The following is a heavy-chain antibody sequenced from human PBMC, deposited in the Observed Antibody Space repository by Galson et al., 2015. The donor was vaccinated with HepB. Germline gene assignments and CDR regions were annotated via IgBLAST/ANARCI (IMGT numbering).Heavy chain of an antibody. D-gene: IGHD6-13*01. CDR2: ISAYNGNT. CDR1: GYTFTSFG. V-gene: IGHV1-18*04. Sequence: QSGAEVKKPGASVKVSCRASGYTFTSFGISWVRQAPGQGLEWMGWISAYNGNTNYAQRLQGRVTMTTDTSTSTAYMELRSLRSDDTAVYYCARDHSWAAAGTSNWFDPWGQGTLVSVSS. CDR3: ARDHSWAAAGTSNWFDP. J-gene: IGHJ5*02.